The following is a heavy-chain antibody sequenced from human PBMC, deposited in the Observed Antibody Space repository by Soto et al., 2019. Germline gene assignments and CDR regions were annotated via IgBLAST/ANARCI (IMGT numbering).Heavy chain of an antibody. J-gene: IGHJ5*02. Sequence: QVQLVQSGAEVKKPGSSVKVSCKASGGTFSSYAISWVRQAPGQGLEWMGGIIPIFGTANYAQKFQGRVTITAFESTSTAYMERSILISEETAGYYCASDRVEQGGSSAGWFDPWGQGTLVTVSS. CDR3: ASDRVEQGGSSAGWFDP. CDR1: GGTFSSYA. CDR2: IIPIFGTA. V-gene: IGHV1-69*12. D-gene: IGHD6-6*01.